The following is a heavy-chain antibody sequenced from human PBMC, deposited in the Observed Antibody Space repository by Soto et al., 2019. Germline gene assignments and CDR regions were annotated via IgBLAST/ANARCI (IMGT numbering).Heavy chain of an antibody. D-gene: IGHD2-15*01. J-gene: IGHJ2*01. CDR3: ARTAIACSGGSCFIRRDWYFDL. CDR2: ISAYNGNT. CDR1: GYTFTSYG. V-gene: IGHV1-18*01. Sequence: ASVKVSCKASGYTFTSYGISWVRQAPGQGLEWMGWISAYNGNTNYAQKLQGRVTMTTDTSTSTAYMELRSLRSDDTAVYYCARTAIACSGGSCFIRRDWYFDLRARGTLVTVSS.